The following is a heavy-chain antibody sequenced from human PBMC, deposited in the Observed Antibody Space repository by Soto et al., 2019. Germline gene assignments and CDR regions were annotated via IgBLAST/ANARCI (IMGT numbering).Heavy chain of an antibody. CDR2: IIPIFGTA. CDR3: ARDRGYYYDSSGYYVSGYFDY. V-gene: IGHV1-69*01. Sequence: QVQLVQSGAEVKKPGSSVKVSCKASGGTFSSYAISWVRQAPGQRLEWMGGIIPIFGTANYAQKFQGRVTITADEYTSTAYMELSSLRSEDTAVYSCARDRGYYYDSSGYYVSGYFDYWGQGTLVNVSS. D-gene: IGHD3-22*01. J-gene: IGHJ4*02. CDR1: GGTFSSYA.